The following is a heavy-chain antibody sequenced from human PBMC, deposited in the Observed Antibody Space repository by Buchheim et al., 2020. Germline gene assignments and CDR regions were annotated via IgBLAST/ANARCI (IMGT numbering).Heavy chain of an antibody. J-gene: IGHJ3*02. D-gene: IGHD2-8*01. Sequence: EVQLVESGGGLVQPGGSLRLSCAASGFTVSTDYMNWVRQAPGKGLEWVSVIHSGGSTYNAESVKGRFTISRDNFKNTVYLQMNSLRAEDTAVYYCAREEGGRAYCSKGVCYKDWSAFDIWGQGT. CDR2: IHSGGST. CDR1: GFTVSTDY. CDR3: AREEGGRAYCSKGVCYKDWSAFDI. V-gene: IGHV3-66*01.